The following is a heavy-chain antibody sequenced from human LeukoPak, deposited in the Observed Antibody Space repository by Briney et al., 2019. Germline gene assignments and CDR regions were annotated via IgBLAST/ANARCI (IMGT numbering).Heavy chain of an antibody. D-gene: IGHD6-19*01. J-gene: IGHJ4*02. Sequence: SETLSLTCAVYGGSFSGYYWSWIRQPPGRGLEWIGEINHSGSTNYNPSLKSRVTISVDTSKNQFSLKLSSVTAADTAVYYCARDRNGYSSGNWGQGTLVTVSS. CDR1: GGSFSGYY. V-gene: IGHV4-34*01. CDR3: ARDRNGYSSGN. CDR2: INHSGST.